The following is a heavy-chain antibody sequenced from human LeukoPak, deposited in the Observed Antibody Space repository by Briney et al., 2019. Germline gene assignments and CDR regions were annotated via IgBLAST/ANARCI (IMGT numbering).Heavy chain of an antibody. V-gene: IGHV4-34*01. D-gene: IGHD2-2*01. Sequence: SETLSLTCAVYGGSFSGYYWSWIRQPPGKGLEWIGEINHSGSTNYNPSLKSRVTISVDTSKNQFSLKLSSVTAADTAVYYCARRVVVPAAKFDYWGQGTLVTVSS. CDR3: ARRVVVPAAKFDY. CDR2: INHSGST. CDR1: GGSFSGYY. J-gene: IGHJ4*02.